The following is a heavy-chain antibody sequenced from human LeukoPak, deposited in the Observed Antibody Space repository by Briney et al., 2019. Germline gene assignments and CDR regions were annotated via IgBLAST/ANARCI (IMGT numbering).Heavy chain of an antibody. D-gene: IGHD3-3*01. CDR3: ARCGYYDFWSGYNPATFDY. J-gene: IGHJ4*02. CDR1: SGSISSSSYY. V-gene: IGHV4-39*01. Sequence: SETLSLTCTVSSGSISSSSYYWGWIRQPPGKGLEWIRSIYYSGSTYYKPSLKSRVTISVDTSKNQFSLKLSSVTAADTAVYYCARCGYYDFWSGYNPATFDYWGQGTLVTVSS. CDR2: IYYSGST.